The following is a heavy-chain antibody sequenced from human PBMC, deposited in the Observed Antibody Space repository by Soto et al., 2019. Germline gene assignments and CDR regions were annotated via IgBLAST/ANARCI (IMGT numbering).Heavy chain of an antibody. V-gene: IGHV4-59*08. D-gene: IGHD6-6*01. CDR1: GGSISSYY. CDR2: IYYSGST. Sequence: SETLSLTCTVSGGSISSYYWSWIRQPPGKGLEWIGYIYYSGSTNYNPSLKSRVNISVDTSKNQFSLKLSSVTAADTAVYYFARLRPVGFEYSSSADAFDIWGQGTMVTVSS. J-gene: IGHJ3*02. CDR3: ARLRPVGFEYSSSADAFDI.